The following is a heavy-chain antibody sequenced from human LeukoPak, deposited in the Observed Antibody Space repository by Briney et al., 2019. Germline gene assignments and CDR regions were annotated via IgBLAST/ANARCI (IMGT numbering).Heavy chain of an antibody. D-gene: IGHD5-18*01. CDR2: ISADAGST. J-gene: IGHJ4*02. Sequence: GGSLRLSCAASGFSFGNYAMKWVRQAPGKGLEWVSSISADAGSTYYADSVRGRFTISRDNSKNTLNVQMNSLRAEDTAIYYCTKGSGFSYGSSRFDSWGQGTLVTVSS. CDR1: GFSFGNYA. CDR3: TKGSGFSYGSSRFDS. V-gene: IGHV3-23*01.